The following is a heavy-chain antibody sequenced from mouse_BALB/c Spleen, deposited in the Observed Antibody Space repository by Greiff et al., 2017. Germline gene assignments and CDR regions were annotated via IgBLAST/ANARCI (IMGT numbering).Heavy chain of an antibody. D-gene: IGHD2-4*01. J-gene: IGHJ2*01. Sequence: QVQLQQPGAELVKPGASVKLSCKASGYTFTSYWMHWVKQRPGQGLEWIGEIDPSDSYTNYNQKFKGKATLTVDKSSSTAYMQLSSMTSEDSAVYYCARWATSTMITTDYFDYWGQGTTLTVSS. CDR1: GYTFTSYW. V-gene: IGHV1-69*02. CDR3: ARWATSTMITTDYFDY. CDR2: IDPSDSYT.